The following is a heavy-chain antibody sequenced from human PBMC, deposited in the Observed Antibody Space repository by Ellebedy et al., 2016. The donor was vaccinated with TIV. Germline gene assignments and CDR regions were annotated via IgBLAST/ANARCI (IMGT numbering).Heavy chain of an antibody. CDR1: GYTFTSYG. D-gene: IGHD3-9*01. CDR2: ISAYNGNT. V-gene: IGHV1-18*04. Sequence: AASVKVSCKASGYTFTSYGISWVRQAPGQGLEWMGWISAYNGNTNYAQKLQGRVTMTTDTSTSTAYMELRSLRSDDTAVYYCARENYDILTGYYRGLVTLDYWGQGTLVTVSS. J-gene: IGHJ4*02. CDR3: ARENYDILTGYYRGLVTLDY.